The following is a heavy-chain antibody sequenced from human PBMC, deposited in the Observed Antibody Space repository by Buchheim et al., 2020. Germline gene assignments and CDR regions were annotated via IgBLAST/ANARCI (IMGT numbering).Heavy chain of an antibody. V-gene: IGHV3-30-3*01. Sequence: VQLVESGGGLVQPGGSLRLSCAASGFSFSSYAMHWVRQAPGKGLEWVAVISYDGSNRYYADSVKGRFTISRDNSKNTLYLQMNRLRAEDTAVYYCARDQVPAAHYYYGMDVRGQGTT. D-gene: IGHD2-2*01. CDR1: GFSFSSYA. CDR3: ARDQVPAAHYYYGMDV. CDR2: ISYDGSNR. J-gene: IGHJ6*02.